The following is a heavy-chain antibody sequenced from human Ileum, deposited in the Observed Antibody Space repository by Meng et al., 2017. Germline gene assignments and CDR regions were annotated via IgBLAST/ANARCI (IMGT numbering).Heavy chain of an antibody. Sequence: QVQLVQSGIEVKKPGASVKVSCKPSGYTFTTFGISWVRQAPGQGLEWMGWIDHGNGNRNIAQKFQDRITLTTDTTTTTAYMELRSLRSDDTAIFYCARDRQWVFDYWGQGTLVTVSS. CDR1: GYTFTTFG. D-gene: IGHD6-19*01. V-gene: IGHV1-18*01. CDR3: ARDRQWVFDY. CDR2: IDHGNGNR. J-gene: IGHJ4*02.